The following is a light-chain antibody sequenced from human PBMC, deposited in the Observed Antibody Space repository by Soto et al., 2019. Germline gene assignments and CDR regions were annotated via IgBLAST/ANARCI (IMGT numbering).Light chain of an antibody. J-gene: IGKJ1*01. CDR3: QQYNNWPRT. CDR1: QSVNSN. V-gene: IGKV3-15*01. Sequence: EIVMTQSTATLSLSPGERATLSCRASQSVNSNLAWYQQKAGQAPRLLIYGTSTRATGIPARFSGSGSGTDFTLTISSLQFEDCAVYYCQQYNNWPRTFGQGTKVEI. CDR2: GTS.